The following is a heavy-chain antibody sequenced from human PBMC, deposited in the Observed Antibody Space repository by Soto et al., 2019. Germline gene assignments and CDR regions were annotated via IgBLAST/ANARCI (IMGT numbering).Heavy chain of an antibody. V-gene: IGHV1-2*02. CDR1: EYTFSAHY. CDR2: INPSNGDT. J-gene: IGHJ5*02. D-gene: IGHD2-2*01. Sequence: QVQLVQSGTEMKEPGASVKVSCKASEYTFSAHYIHWVRQAPGQGLEWMGWINPSNGDTNYTQNFQGRVTMTRDTSITTAYMELKSLRSDDTAVYYCARYQLLRSWEVSQFDPWGQGTLVTVSS. CDR3: ARYQLLRSWEVSQFDP.